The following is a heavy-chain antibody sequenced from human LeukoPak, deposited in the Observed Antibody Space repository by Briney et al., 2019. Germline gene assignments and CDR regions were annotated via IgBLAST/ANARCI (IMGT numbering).Heavy chain of an antibody. Sequence: GGSLRLSCAASGFSFSDQYMSWIRQTPGKGLEWIAYIGPTGSKTSYVESEKGRFIISRDNAANSIFLQMDSLRGDDTAVYYCAKDTIAAAEDAFDIWGQGTMVTVSS. D-gene: IGHD6-13*01. CDR3: AKDTIAAAEDAFDI. V-gene: IGHV3-11*01. CDR1: GFSFSDQY. J-gene: IGHJ3*02. CDR2: IGPTGSKT.